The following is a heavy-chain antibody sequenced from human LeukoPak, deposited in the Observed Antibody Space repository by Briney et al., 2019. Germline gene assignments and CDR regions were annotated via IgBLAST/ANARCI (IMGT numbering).Heavy chain of an antibody. V-gene: IGHV3-48*03. D-gene: IGHD1-26*01. CDR3: AREGGSKNWFDP. J-gene: IGHJ5*02. CDR2: VTGSGGTT. Sequence: GGSLRLSCAASGFTFNNYEMNWVRQAPGKGLEWISYVTGSGGTTYYADSVKGRFTISRDNAKNSLYLQMNNLRAEDTAVYYCAREGGSKNWFDPWGQGTLVTVSS. CDR1: GFTFNNYE.